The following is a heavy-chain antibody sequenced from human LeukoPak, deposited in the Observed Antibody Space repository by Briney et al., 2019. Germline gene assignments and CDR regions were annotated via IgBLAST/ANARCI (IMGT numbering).Heavy chain of an antibody. V-gene: IGHV4-30-4*01. CDR2: IYYSGST. Sequence: SETLSLTCNVSGGSISNGDHYWSWIRQPPGKGLEWIGYIYYSGSTYYYPSLRSRVTISIDTSKNQFSLRLGSVTAADTAVYYCARDRWFPSPLGMDVWGQGTTVTVSS. CDR3: ARDRWFPSPLGMDV. D-gene: IGHD3-10*01. J-gene: IGHJ6*01. CDR1: GGSISNGDHY.